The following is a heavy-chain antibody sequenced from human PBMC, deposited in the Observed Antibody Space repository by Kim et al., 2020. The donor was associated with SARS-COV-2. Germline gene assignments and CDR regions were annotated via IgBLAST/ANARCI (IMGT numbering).Heavy chain of an antibody. J-gene: IGHJ6*02. CDR1: GYSFTSYW. D-gene: IGHD3-10*01. CDR2: IYPGDSDT. V-gene: IGHV5-51*01. Sequence: GESLKISCKGSGYSFTSYWIGWVRQMPGKGLEWMGIIYPGDSDTRYSPSFQGQVTISADKSISTAYLQWSSLKASDTAMYYCARMKVTMVRGVINYGMDVWGQGTTVTVSS. CDR3: ARMKVTMVRGVINYGMDV.